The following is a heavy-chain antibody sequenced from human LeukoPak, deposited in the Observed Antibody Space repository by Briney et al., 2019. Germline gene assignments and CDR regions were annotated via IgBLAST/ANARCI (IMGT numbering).Heavy chain of an antibody. J-gene: IGHJ4*02. CDR2: IWHDGSNK. CDR1: GFTFSNYW. D-gene: IGHD1-26*01. V-gene: IGHV3-30*02. Sequence: GGSLRLSCAASGFTFSNYWMSWVRQAPGKGLEWVTVIWHDGSNKYYADSVKGRFTISRDNSKNTLYLQMNSLRAEDTAVYHCAKDLNPREAGATIDYWGQGTLVTVSS. CDR3: AKDLNPREAGATIDY.